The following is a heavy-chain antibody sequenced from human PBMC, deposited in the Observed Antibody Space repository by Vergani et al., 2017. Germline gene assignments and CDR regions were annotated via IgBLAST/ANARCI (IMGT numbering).Heavy chain of an antibody. CDR3: VRVYYYDSSACDY. J-gene: IGHJ4*02. CDR1: GFTFSSYA. V-gene: IGHV3-30*01. CDR2: IRYDGSNK. Sequence: QVQLVESGGGVVQPGRSLRLSCAASGFTFSSYAMHWVRQAPGKGLEWVAFIRYDGSNKYYADSVKGRFTISRDNSKNTLYLQMNSLRAEDTAVYYCVRVYYYDSSACDYWGQGTLVTVSS. D-gene: IGHD3-22*01.